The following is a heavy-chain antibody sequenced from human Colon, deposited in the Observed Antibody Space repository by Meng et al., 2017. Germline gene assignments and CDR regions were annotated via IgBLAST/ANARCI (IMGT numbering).Heavy chain of an antibody. Sequence: SETLSLTCTVSGGSVSSGSYYGSWIRQPPGKGLEWIGYIYYSGSTNYNPSLKSRVTISVDTSKNQFSLKLSSVTAADTAVYYCAREDIVVVPAAFDYWGQGTLVTVSS. D-gene: IGHD2-2*01. CDR3: AREDIVVVPAAFDY. V-gene: IGHV4-61*01. CDR1: GGSVSSGSYY. CDR2: IYYSGST. J-gene: IGHJ4*02.